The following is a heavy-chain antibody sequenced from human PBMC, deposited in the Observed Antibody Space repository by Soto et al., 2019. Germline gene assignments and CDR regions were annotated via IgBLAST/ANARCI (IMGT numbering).Heavy chain of an antibody. CDR1: GFTFTTYA. J-gene: IGHJ5*01. CDR3: AKDWPPDDS. CDR2: IDQSGGRT. Sequence: GGSLRLSCAASGFTFTTYAMSWVRQAPGKGLEWVSVIDQSGGRTFYSDSVKGRFTISRDNAKNTVYLQMNSLRAEDTAVYFCAKDWPPDDSWGQGTLVTVSS. V-gene: IGHV3-23*01.